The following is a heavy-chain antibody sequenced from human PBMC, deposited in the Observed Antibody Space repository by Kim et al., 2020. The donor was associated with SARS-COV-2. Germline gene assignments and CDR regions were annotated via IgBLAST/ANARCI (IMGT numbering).Heavy chain of an antibody. CDR1: GFTFSGYT. CDR2: ISSSSSYI. D-gene: IGHD2-2*01. CDR3: ARDGGYCSSASCSRYYYSYYYMDV. V-gene: IGHV3-21*01. Sequence: VWSLRLSCAASGFTFSGYTMNWVRQAPGKGLEWVSSISSSSSYIYYADSVKGRFTISRDNAKNSLFLQMNSLRAEDTAVYYCARDGGYCSSASCSRYYYSYYYMDVWGKGTTFTVSS. J-gene: IGHJ6*03.